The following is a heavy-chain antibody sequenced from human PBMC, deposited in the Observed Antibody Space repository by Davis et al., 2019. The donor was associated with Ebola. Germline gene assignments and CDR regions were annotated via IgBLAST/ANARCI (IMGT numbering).Heavy chain of an antibody. CDR3: ARDRDKQLMQGGDF. J-gene: IGHJ4*02. Sequence: ASVKVSCKASGYTFTGYYLHWVRQAPGQGLEWMGWINPVSGDTNFAKKFQGRVTLTRDTSTDTAYMEVVNLRPDDTAVYYCARDRDKQLMQGGDFWGQGTQVTVSS. CDR2: INPVSGDT. CDR1: GYTFTGYY. V-gene: IGHV1-2*02. D-gene: IGHD6-13*01.